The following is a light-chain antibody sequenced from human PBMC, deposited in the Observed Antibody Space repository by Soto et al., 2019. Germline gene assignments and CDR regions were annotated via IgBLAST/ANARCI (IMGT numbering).Light chain of an antibody. CDR2: GAS. Sequence: EIVLTQSPGTLSLSPGERATLSCRASQSVSSSYLAWYQQKPGQGPRRLIYGASSRATGIPDRFRGSGSGTDFTLTISRLEPEDFAVYYCQQYAGSPKTFGQGTKVDIK. CDR1: QSVSSSY. CDR3: QQYAGSPKT. V-gene: IGKV3-20*01. J-gene: IGKJ1*01.